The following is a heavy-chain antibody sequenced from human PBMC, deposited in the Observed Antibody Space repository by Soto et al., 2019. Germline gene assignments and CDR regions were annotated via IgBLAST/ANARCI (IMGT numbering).Heavy chain of an antibody. CDR3: AKNQERELPRVIDF. CDR1: GLTFSNYA. CDR2: MSGSSSTT. J-gene: IGHJ4*02. D-gene: IGHD1-7*01. V-gene: IGHV3-23*01. Sequence: GGSLRLSCATSGLTFSNYAMSWVRQAPGGGLEWVSSMSGSSSTTYYADSVRGRFTISRDRSKNTLYLQMSSLRAKDTALYYCAKNQERELPRVIDFWGQGTLVTVSS.